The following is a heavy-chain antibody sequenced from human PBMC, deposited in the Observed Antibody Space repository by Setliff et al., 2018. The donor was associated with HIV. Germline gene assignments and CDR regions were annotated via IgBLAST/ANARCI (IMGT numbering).Heavy chain of an antibody. D-gene: IGHD3-10*01. V-gene: IGHV1-18*01. CDR2: ISADNGNT. CDR1: GYIFTNYG. J-gene: IGHJ6*03. Sequence: ASVKVSCKASGYIFTNYGITWVRQAPGQGPEWMGWISADNGNTNYAQKLQGRVTMTTDTSTSTADMELRSLRSDDTAVYYCARVPGARPYYYYYMDVWGKGTTVTVSS. CDR3: ARVPGARPYYYYYMDV.